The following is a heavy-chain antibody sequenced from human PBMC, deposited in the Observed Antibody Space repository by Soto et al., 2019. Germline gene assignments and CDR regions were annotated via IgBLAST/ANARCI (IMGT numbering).Heavy chain of an antibody. CDR3: ARGYSGTWYKVDY. CDR1: GDSISSYY. D-gene: IGHD6-13*01. Sequence: PSETLSLTCTVSGDSISSYYWSWIRQPPGKGLEWIGYIYYSGSTNYNPSLKSRVTISVDTSKNQFSLKLTSVTAADTAVYYCARGYSGTWYKVDYWGQGALVTVS. J-gene: IGHJ4*02. V-gene: IGHV4-59*01. CDR2: IYYSGST.